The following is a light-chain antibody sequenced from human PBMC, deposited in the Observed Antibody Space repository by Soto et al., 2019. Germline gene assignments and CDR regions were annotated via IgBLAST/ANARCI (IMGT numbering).Light chain of an antibody. CDR3: QAYDNSLRGWV. Sequence: QSVLTQPPSVSGAPGQTVTISCTGSSSNFGAGHGVHWYQQLPGTAPKLLIYGDFNRPSGVPARFSASRSGTSASLAITGLQADDEATYYCQAYDNSLRGWVFGGGTKVTVL. CDR2: GDF. J-gene: IGLJ3*02. CDR1: SSNFGAGHG. V-gene: IGLV1-40*01.